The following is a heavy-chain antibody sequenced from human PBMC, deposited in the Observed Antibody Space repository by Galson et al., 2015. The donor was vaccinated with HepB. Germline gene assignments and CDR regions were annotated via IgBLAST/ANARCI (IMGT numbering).Heavy chain of an antibody. CDR2: ISSSGDTI. V-gene: IGHV3-11*01. Sequence: SLRLSCAASGFTFSDYYMSWIRQGPGKGLEWISYISSSGDTIYYADSVRGRFTISRDNTKNSLYLQMNSLRAEDTAVYYCASGVGAIDYWGQGALVTVSS. J-gene: IGHJ4*02. CDR3: ASGVGAIDY. D-gene: IGHD1-26*01. CDR1: GFTFSDYY.